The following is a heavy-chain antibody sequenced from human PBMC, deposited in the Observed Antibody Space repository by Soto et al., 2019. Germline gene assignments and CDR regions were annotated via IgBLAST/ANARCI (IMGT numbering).Heavy chain of an antibody. CDR2: ISAYNGNT. CDR3: ASETSGYYAFDI. D-gene: IGHD3-3*01. CDR1: GYTFTSYG. J-gene: IGHJ3*02. Sequence: ASVKVSCKASGYTFTSYGISWVRQAPGQGLEWMGWISAYNGNTNYAQKLQGRVTMTTDTSTSTAYMELRSLRSDDTAVYYCASETSGYYAFDIWGQGTMVTVSS. V-gene: IGHV1-18*01.